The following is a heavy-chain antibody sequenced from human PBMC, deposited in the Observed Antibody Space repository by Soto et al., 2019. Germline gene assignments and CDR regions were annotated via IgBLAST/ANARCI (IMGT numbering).Heavy chain of an antibody. J-gene: IGHJ6*02. CDR1: GGTFRSDA. Sequence: SVQVSCKECGGTFRSDAISWVRQDTGQGLEWMGGIIPIFGTANYAQKFQGRVTITADESTSTAYMELSSLRSEDTAVYYCARDPPHFTAAGTLYYYGMDVWGQGTKVTVSS. D-gene: IGHD6-13*01. CDR2: IIPIFGTA. V-gene: IGHV1-69*13. CDR3: ARDPPHFTAAGTLYYYGMDV.